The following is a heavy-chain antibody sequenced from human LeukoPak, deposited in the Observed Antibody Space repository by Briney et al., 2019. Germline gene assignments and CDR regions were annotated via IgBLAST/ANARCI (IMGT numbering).Heavy chain of an antibody. CDR2: MNPNSGNT. D-gene: IGHD3-10*01. CDR3: ARGLRWYNSGIGY. V-gene: IGHV1-8*01. Sequence: ASVKVSCKASGYTFTSYDINCVRQATGQGLEWMGWMNPNSGNTGYAQKFQGRVTMTRNTSISTAYMELSSLRFEDTAVYYCARGLRWYNSGIGYWGQGTLVTVSS. J-gene: IGHJ4*02. CDR1: GYTFTSYD.